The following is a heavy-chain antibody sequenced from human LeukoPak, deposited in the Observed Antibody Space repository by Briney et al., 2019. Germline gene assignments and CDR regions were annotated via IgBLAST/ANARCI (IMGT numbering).Heavy chain of an antibody. J-gene: IGHJ6*02. V-gene: IGHV6-1*01. CDR3: ARVATIPTLLYYYYGMDV. CDR1: GDSVSSNSAA. Sequence: SQTLSLTCAISGDSVSSNSAAWNWIRQSPSRGLEWLGRTYYRFKWYNDYAVSVKSRITINPDTSKNQFSLQLNSVTPEDTAVYYCARVATIPTLLYYYYGMDVLGQGTTVTVFS. CDR2: TYYRFKWYN. D-gene: IGHD5-12*01.